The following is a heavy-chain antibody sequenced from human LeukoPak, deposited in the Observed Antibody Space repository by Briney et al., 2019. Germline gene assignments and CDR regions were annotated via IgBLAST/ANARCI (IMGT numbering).Heavy chain of an antibody. J-gene: IGHJ4*02. V-gene: IGHV3-66*01. CDR3: ARVSPFDY. CDR2: IYSGGST. CDR1: GFTVSSNY. Sequence: PGGSLRLSCAASGFTVSSNYMSWVRQAPGKGLEWVSVIYSGGSTYHADSVQGRFTISRDNAKNTLYLQMNSLRAEDTAVYYCARVSPFDYWGQGTLVTVSS.